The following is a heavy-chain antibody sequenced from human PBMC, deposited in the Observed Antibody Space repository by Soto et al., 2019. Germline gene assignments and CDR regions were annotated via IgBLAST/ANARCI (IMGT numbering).Heavy chain of an antibody. CDR1: EGSVSNFY. CDR2: ISSSGNT. V-gene: IGHV4-59*02. J-gene: IGHJ4*02. D-gene: IGHD3-22*01. Sequence: SETLSVTCTVSEGSVSNFYWSWIRQPPGKGLEWIGYISSSGNTNYNPSLKSRVSISVDTSKNQFSLNLTSVTAADTAVYYCARAPMVLTRSYFDSWGQGTPVTVSS. CDR3: ARAPMVLTRSYFDS.